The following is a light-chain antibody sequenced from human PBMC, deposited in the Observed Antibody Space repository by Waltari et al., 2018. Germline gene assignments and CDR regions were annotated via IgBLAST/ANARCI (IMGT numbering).Light chain of an antibody. J-gene: IGLJ3*02. CDR2: TKN. Sequence: QSVLTQPPSASGTPGQRVTISCSGSTSNIGSNTVNWYQQLPGTAPKLLIYTKNQRPSGVPDRFPGSKSGTSASLAISGLQSEDEADYYCAVWDDSLSGPGFGGGTKVTVL. V-gene: IGLV1-44*01. CDR3: AVWDDSLSGPG. CDR1: TSNIGSNT.